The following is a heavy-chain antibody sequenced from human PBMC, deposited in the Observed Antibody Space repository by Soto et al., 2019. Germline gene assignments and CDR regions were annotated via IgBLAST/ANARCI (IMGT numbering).Heavy chain of an antibody. D-gene: IGHD3-22*01. CDR1: GFTFSSYE. CDR3: VRVGSPYDSCGYYDY. J-gene: IGHJ4*02. V-gene: IGHV3-48*03. CDR2: ISSGGGTI. Sequence: GGSLRLSCVASGFTFSSYEMNWVRQAPGKGLEWLSYISSGGGTIYYADSVKGRFTISRDNAYNSLYLQMNSLRAEDTAVYYCVRVGSPYDSCGYYDYWGQGTLVTVCS.